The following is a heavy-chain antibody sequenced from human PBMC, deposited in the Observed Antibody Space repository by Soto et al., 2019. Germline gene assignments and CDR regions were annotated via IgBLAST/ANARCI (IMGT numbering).Heavy chain of an antibody. Sequence: EVQLVESGGGLVKPGGSLRLSCAASGFTFSNAWMNWVRQAPGKGLEWVGRIKSKTDGGTTDYAAPVKGRFTISRDDSKNTLYLQMNSLKTEDTAVYYCTTDGGSGSGHFRDWYFDLWGRGTLVTVSS. CDR2: IKSKTDGGTT. J-gene: IGHJ2*01. V-gene: IGHV3-15*07. CDR1: GFTFSNAW. CDR3: TTDGGSGSGHFRDWYFDL. D-gene: IGHD1-26*01.